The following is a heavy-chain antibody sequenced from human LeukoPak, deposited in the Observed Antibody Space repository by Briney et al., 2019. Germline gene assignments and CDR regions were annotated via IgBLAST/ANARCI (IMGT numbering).Heavy chain of an antibody. CDR2: ISSSGSNI. CDR1: GFTFSDYY. D-gene: IGHD4-17*01. V-gene: IGHV3-11*04. CDR3: ARVSGDFRYYFDY. J-gene: IGHJ4*02. Sequence: AGGSLRLSCAASGFTFSDYYMSWIRQAPGKGLEWVSHISSSGSNIYYGDSVKGRFTISRDNAKNSLYLQMNSLRAEDTAVYYCARVSGDFRYYFDYWGQGTLVTVSS.